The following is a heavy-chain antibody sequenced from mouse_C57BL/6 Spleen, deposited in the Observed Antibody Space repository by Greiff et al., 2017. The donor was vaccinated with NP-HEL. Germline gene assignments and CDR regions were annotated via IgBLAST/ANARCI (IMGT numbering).Heavy chain of an antibody. CDR1: GFTFSSYA. D-gene: IGHD2-4*01. V-gene: IGHV5-4*01. CDR2: ISDGGSYT. J-gene: IGHJ3*01. Sequence: EVHLVESGGGLVKPGGSLKLSCAASGFTFSSYAMSWVRQTPEKRLEWVATISDGGSYTYYPDNVKGRFTISRDNAKNNLYLQISQLKSEDTTMYYCARDRDYDYDGFAYWGQGTLVTVSA. CDR3: ARDRDYDYDGFAY.